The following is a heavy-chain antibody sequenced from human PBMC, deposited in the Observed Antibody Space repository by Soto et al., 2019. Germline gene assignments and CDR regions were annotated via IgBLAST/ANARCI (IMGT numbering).Heavy chain of an antibody. CDR2: IIPIFGTA. CDR1: GGTFSSYA. J-gene: IGHJ6*02. Sequence: QVQLVQSGAEVKKPGSSVKVSCKAPGGTFSSYAISWVRQAPGQGLEWRGGIIPIFGTANYAQQFQGRVTSTADESTSTGYMELSSLRSEDTAVYYCARSQGGSSSLDIYYYYYYGMDVWGQGTTVTVSS. D-gene: IGHD2-15*01. V-gene: IGHV1-69*01. CDR3: ARSQGGSSSLDIYYYYYYGMDV.